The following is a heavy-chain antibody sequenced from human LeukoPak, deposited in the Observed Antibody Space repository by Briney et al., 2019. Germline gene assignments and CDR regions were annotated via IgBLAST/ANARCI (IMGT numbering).Heavy chain of an antibody. J-gene: IGHJ4*02. CDR2: ISSSGGTT. CDR3: ANAPVYSSSWCGFYY. CDR1: GLTFSSYA. Sequence: GGSLRLSCAASGLTFSSYAMTWVRQAPGKGLEWVSTISSSGGTTHYADSVKGRFTISRDNSKNTLYLQMNSLRAEDTAVYYCANAPVYSSSWCGFYYWGQGTQVTVSS. V-gene: IGHV3-23*01. D-gene: IGHD6-13*01.